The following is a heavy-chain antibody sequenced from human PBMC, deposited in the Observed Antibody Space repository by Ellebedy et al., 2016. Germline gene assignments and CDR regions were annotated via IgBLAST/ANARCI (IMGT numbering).Heavy chain of an antibody. CDR2: IHHDGSEK. Sequence: GESLKISXATSGFTFSTYWMSWVRQAPGQGLEWLATIHHDGSEKKYVGSVKGRFTISRDNVENSVYLQMDSLRVEDTAVYYCARDLYCSGGSCYGGTADYWGQGTLVTVSS. CDR3: ARDLYCSGGSCYGGTADY. D-gene: IGHD2-15*01. V-gene: IGHV3-7*01. CDR1: GFTFSTYW. J-gene: IGHJ4*02.